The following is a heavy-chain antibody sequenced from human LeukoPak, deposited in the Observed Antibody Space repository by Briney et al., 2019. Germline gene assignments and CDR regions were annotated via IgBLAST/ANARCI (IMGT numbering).Heavy chain of an antibody. CDR3: ARRYCSSTSCLLDY. V-gene: IGHV3-11*04. D-gene: IGHD2-2*01. J-gene: IGHJ4*02. CDR2: ISSTSGSTI. CDR1: GFTFSDYY. Sequence: GGSLRFSCAASGFTFSDYYMSWIRQAPGKGLEWVSYISSTSGSTIYYADPVKGRFTISRDNAKNSLYLQMNSLRAEDTAVYYCARRYCSSTSCLLDYWGEGTLVTVSS.